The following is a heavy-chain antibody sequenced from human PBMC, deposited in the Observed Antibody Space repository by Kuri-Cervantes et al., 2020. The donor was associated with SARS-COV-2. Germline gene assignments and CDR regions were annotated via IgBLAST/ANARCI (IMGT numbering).Heavy chain of an antibody. V-gene: IGHV4-38-2*01. J-gene: IGHJ4*02. Sequence: ESLKISCAASGFTFSSYAMSWVRQAPGKGLEWIGIIYHRGSSYYNPSLRSRVTVSVDTSKNQFSLKLSSVTAADTAVYYCARTVTTTPDYWGQGTLVTVSS. CDR3: ARTVTTTPDY. CDR2: IYHRGSS. CDR1: GFTFSSYA. D-gene: IGHD4-11*01.